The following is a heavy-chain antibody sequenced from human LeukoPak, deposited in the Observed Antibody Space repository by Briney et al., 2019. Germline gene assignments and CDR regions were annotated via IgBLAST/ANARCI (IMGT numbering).Heavy chain of an antibody. CDR3: VRPCEGYRHGVCLGY. J-gene: IGHJ4*02. Sequence: ASVKVSCKASGGTFSKYVINWVRQAPGQGLEWMGGILPIFGTANYTQKLQGRVTITTDKSTSTISMELRGLRSGDTAVYYCVRPCEGYRHGVCLGYWGQGTLVTVSS. CDR2: ILPIFGTA. V-gene: IGHV1-69*05. D-gene: IGHD5-18*01. CDR1: GGTFSKYV.